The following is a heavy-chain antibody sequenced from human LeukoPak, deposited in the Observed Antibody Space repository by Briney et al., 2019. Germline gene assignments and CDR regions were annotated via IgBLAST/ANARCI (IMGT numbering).Heavy chain of an antibody. J-gene: IGHJ5*02. CDR2: IHTNGGT. D-gene: IGHD6-19*01. Sequence: SQTLSLICTVSGHSITSGSYYWSWIRQPAGKGPEWIGHIHTNGGTKYNPSLESRVTISLETSDNQFSLELNSVTATDTAVYYCARSIAVTGKRWLDPWGQGTLVTVSS. CDR3: ARSIAVTGKRWLDP. V-gene: IGHV4-61*09. CDR1: GHSITSGSYY.